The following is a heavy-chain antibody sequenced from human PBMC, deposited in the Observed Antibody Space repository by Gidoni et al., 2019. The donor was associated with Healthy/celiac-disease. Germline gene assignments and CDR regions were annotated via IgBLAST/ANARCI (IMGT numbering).Heavy chain of an antibody. V-gene: IGHV3-30*18. J-gene: IGHJ4*02. CDR1: GFTFSSYG. Sequence: QVQLVESGGGMVQPGRSLRLSCAASGFTFSSYGMHWVRQAPGKGLEWVAVISYDGSNKYYADSVKGRFTISRDNSKNTLYLQMNSLRAEDTAVYYCAKPYYYDSSGRDYWGQGTLVTVSS. D-gene: IGHD3-22*01. CDR2: ISYDGSNK. CDR3: AKPYYYDSSGRDY.